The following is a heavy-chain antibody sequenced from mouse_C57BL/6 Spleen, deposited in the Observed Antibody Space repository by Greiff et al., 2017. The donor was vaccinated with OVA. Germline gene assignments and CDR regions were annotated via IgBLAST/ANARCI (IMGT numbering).Heavy chain of an antibody. Sequence: QVQLKESGPELVKPGASVKISCKASGYAFSSSWMNWVKQRPGKGLEWIGRIYPRGGDTNYNGKFKGKATLTADKSSSTAYMQLSSLTSEDSAVYFCARWDATVVAPPYWGQGTLVTVSA. CDR3: ARWDATVVAPPY. J-gene: IGHJ3*01. D-gene: IGHD1-1*01. CDR1: GYAFSSSW. CDR2: IYPRGGDT. V-gene: IGHV1-82*01.